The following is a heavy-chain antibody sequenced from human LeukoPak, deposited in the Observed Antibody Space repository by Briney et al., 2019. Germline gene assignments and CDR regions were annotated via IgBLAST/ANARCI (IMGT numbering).Heavy chain of an antibody. V-gene: IGHV3-15*01. CDR2: IRRGGAT. J-gene: IGHJ6*02. D-gene: IGHD1-26*01. CDR3: KWEKTVYYGMDV. CDR1: GLKFSDAW. Sequence: GGSLRLSCAVSGLKFSDAWVTWVRQAPGKGLEWIGRIRRGGATDNAAPVNGRFTISRDDSTNTIYLQIKSLKIEDTAVYYCKWEKTVYYGMDVWGQGTTVTVSS.